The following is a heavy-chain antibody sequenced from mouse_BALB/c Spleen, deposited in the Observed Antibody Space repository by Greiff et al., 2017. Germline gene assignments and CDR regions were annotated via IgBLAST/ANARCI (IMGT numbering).Heavy chain of an antibody. CDR2: IYPGNVNT. D-gene: IGHD1-1*01. Sequence: QVQLQQSGPELVKPGASVRISCKASGYTFTSYYIHWVKQRPGQGLEWIGWIYPGNVNTKYNEKFKGKATLTADKSSSTAYMQLSSLTSEDSAVYFCARLFITTVVPDYWGQGTTLTVSS. J-gene: IGHJ2*01. CDR1: GYTFTSYY. V-gene: IGHV1S56*01. CDR3: ARLFITTVVPDY.